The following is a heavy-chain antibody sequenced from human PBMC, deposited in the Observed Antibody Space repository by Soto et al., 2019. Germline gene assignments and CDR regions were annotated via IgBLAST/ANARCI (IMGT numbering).Heavy chain of an antibody. V-gene: IGHV1-8*01. Sequence: ASVKVSCKASGYTFTSYYIYWVRQATGQGIEWMGWLNPNTGNSGYAQKFQGRITVTSDTSINTVHMELSGLRSEDTAVYYCVRRHVSATGIDWFDPWGQGTLVTVSS. CDR2: LNPNTGNS. CDR1: GYTFTSYY. CDR3: VRRHVSATGIDWFDP. D-gene: IGHD6-13*01. J-gene: IGHJ5*02.